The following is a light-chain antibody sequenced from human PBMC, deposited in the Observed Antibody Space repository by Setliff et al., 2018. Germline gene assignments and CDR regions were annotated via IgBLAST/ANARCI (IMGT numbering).Light chain of an antibody. V-gene: IGLV2-14*03. CDR1: SSDIGAYGY. Sequence: QSVLTQPASVSGSPGQSITISCTGSSSDIGAYGYVSWYQQHPGKAPKLMIYDVNNRPSGVSNRFSGSKSGNTASLTISGLQAEDEADYYCSSYTSRTTLDVFGTGTKVTVL. J-gene: IGLJ1*01. CDR3: SSYTSRTTLDV. CDR2: DVN.